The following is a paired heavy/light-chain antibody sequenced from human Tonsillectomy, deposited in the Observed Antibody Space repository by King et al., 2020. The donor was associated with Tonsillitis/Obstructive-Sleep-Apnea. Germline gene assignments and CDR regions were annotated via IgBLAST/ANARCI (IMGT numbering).Heavy chain of an antibody. CDR2: IRSKASGGTT. J-gene: IGHJ4*02. D-gene: IGHD3-22*01. Sequence: EVQLVESGGGSVKPGRSLRLSCAASGFTFGDYDMTWFRQAPGKGLEWVGFIRSKASGGTTEYAASVKGRFTISRDDSKSIAYLQMNSLRTEDTAVYHCTDDSSGHPIGFWGQGTLVTVSS. V-gene: IGHV3-49*05. CDR3: TDDSSGHPIGF. CDR1: GFTFGDYD.
Light chain of an antibody. CDR3: AVWDDSLNGWV. J-gene: IGLJ3*02. CDR2: ANN. CDR1: SSNIGSNT. V-gene: IGLV1-44*01. Sequence: QSVLTQPPSASGTPGQTVRISCSGSSSNIGSNTVNWYQHLPGMAPKLLIYANNQRPSGVPDRFSGSKSGTSASLAIRGLQPEDEADYYCAVWDDSLNGWVFGGGTKLTVL.